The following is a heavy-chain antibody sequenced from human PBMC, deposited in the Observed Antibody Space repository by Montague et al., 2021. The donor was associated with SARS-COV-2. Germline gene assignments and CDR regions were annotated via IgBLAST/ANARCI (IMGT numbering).Heavy chain of an antibody. J-gene: IGHJ4*02. V-gene: IGHV6-1*01. D-gene: IGHD2-2*01. CDR3: ARAYCSSTSCYPIDY. CDR1: GDSDSSTNAG. Sequence: CAISGDSDSSTNAGCNWVKQTPSRGLEWLGRTYFTSKWSSEYALSVKSRLIISPDTSKNQFSLRLMSVTPDDTAVYYCARAYCSSTSCYPIDYWSQGTLVTVSS. CDR2: TYFTSKWSS.